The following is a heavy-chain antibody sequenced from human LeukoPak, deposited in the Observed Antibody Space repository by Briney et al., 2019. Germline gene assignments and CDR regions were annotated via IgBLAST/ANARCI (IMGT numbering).Heavy chain of an antibody. V-gene: IGHV4-59*03. CDR3: ARGDGDYVLDHYFDY. J-gene: IGHJ4*02. D-gene: IGHD4-17*01. CDR1: GGAITNYY. Sequence: PSETLSLTCGVSGGAITNYYWNWIRQAPGKGLEWLGYIYYTGSTTYNPSVKSRITISLDTSKKQISLKLRSVTAADTAVYYCARGDGDYVLDHYFDYWGQGTLVTVSS. CDR2: IYYTGST.